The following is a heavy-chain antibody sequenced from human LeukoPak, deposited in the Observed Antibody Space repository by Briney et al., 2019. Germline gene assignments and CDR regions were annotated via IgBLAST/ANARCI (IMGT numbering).Heavy chain of an antibody. Sequence: GGSLRLSCTGSGFPFGDFAMSWVRQAPGKGLEWVSDQSDTGYYRNYADSAKGRFTISRDNSKNSLWLQMNSLRVEDTAVYYCARRWHGGFDIWSQGAMVTVSS. CDR1: GFPFGDFA. D-gene: IGHD5-24*01. J-gene: IGHJ3*02. CDR3: ARRWHGGFDI. V-gene: IGHV3-23*01. CDR2: QSDTGYYR.